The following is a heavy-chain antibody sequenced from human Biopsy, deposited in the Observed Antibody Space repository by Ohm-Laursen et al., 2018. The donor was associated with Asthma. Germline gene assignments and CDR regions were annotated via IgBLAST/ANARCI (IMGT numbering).Heavy chain of an antibody. CDR1: GFTFSTYA. CDR2: ISYDGSNK. J-gene: IGHJ5*02. Sequence: SLRLSCTASGFTFSTYAMHWVRQAPGKGLEWVAVISYDGSNKYYADSVKGRFTISRDNSKNTLYLQMNNLRAEDTAVYYCAKAERYFDWYWFDPWGQGTLVTVSS. D-gene: IGHD3-9*01. V-gene: IGHV3-30-3*01. CDR3: AKAERYFDWYWFDP.